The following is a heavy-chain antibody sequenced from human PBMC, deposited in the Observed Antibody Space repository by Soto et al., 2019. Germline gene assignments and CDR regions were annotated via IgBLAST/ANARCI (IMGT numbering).Heavy chain of an antibody. CDR3: VTVTTGMDDAFDI. CDR1: GFTFSSYS. CDR2: ISSSSSYI. Sequence: EVQLVESGGGLVKPGGSLRLSCAASGFTFSSYSMNWVRQAPGKGLEWVSSISSSSSYIYYADSVKGRFTISRDNAKNSQYLQMNSLRAEDTAVYYCVTVTTGMDDAFDIWGQGTMVTVSS. V-gene: IGHV3-21*01. J-gene: IGHJ3*02. D-gene: IGHD4-17*01.